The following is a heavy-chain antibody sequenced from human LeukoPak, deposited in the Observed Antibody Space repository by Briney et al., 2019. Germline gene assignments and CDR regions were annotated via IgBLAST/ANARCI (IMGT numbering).Heavy chain of an antibody. CDR3: ARSGVGGSYGDYFDY. V-gene: IGHV3-23*01. CDR1: GFTFSSYA. Sequence: AGGSLRLSCAASGFTFSSYAMSWVRQAPGKGLEWVSAISGSGGSTYYADSVKGRFTISRDNPKNTLYLQMNSLRAEDTAVYYCARSGVGGSYGDYFDYWGQGTMVTVSS. J-gene: IGHJ4*02. D-gene: IGHD1-26*01. CDR2: ISGSGGST.